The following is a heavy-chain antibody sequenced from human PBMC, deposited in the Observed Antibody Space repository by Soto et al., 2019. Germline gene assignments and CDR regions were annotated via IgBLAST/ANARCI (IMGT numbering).Heavy chain of an antibody. CDR1: GGTFSSYA. CDR2: IIPIFGTA. CDR3: AAVVVAATPEDYYYYGMDV. Sequence: QVQLVQSGAEVKKPGSSVKVSCKASGGTFSSYAISWVRQAPGQGLEWMGGIIPIFGTANYAQKFQGRVTITADESTSTAYMELSSLRSEDTAVYYCAAVVVAATPEDYYYYGMDVWGQGTTVTVSS. D-gene: IGHD2-15*01. V-gene: IGHV1-69*01. J-gene: IGHJ6*02.